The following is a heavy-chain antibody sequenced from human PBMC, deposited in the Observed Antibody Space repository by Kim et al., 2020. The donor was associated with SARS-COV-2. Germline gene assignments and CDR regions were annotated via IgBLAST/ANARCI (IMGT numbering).Heavy chain of an antibody. V-gene: IGHV3-49*04. CDR2: IRSKAYGGTT. Sequence: GGSLRLSCTASGFTFGDYAMSWVRQAPGKGLEWVGFIRSKAYGGTTEYAASVKGRFTISRDDSKSIAYLQMNSLKTEDTAVYYCYLSGSLRSSFMSIVGREDAFDIWGQGTMVTVSS. D-gene: IGHD3-10*01. J-gene: IGHJ3*02. CDR3: YLSGSLRSSFMSIVGREDAFDI. CDR1: GFTFGDYA.